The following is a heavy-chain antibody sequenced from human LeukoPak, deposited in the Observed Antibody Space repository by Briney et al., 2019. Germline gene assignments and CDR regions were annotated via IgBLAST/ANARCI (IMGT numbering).Heavy chain of an antibody. CDR1: GFTFNNFA. Sequence: GGSLRLSCAASGFTFNNFAMNWVRQAPGKGLEWVSAISNNGGYTYYADSVQGRFTISRDNSKNTLYLQMNSLRAEDTAVYYCARGVDYYENSGTIDYWGQGTLVTVSS. D-gene: IGHD3-22*01. V-gene: IGHV3-23*01. J-gene: IGHJ4*02. CDR3: ARGVDYYENSGTIDY. CDR2: ISNNGGYT.